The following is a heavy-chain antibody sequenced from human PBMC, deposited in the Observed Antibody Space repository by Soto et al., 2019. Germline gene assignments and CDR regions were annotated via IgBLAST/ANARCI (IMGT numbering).Heavy chain of an antibody. Sequence: GGSLRLSCAASGFTFSSYGMHWVRQAPGKGLEWVAVIWYDGSNKYYADSVKGRFTISRDNSKNTLYLQMNSLRAEDTAVYYCARDLFEYSYVFVFDYWGQGTLVTVSS. CDR1: GFTFSSYG. CDR2: IWYDGSNK. J-gene: IGHJ4*02. CDR3: ARDLFEYSYVFVFDY. V-gene: IGHV3-33*01. D-gene: IGHD5-18*01.